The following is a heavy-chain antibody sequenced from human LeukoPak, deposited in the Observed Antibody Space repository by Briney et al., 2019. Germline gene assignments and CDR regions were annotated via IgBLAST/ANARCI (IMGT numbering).Heavy chain of an antibody. V-gene: IGHV1-2*02. CDR2: INPNSGGT. CDR3: ARESDCSGGSYYSDY. CDR1: GYTFTGYY. Sequence: ASVKVCCKASGYTFTGYYMHWVRQAPGQGLEWMGWINPNSGGTNYAQKFQGRVTMTRDTSISTAYMELSRLRSDDTAVYYCARESDCSGGSYYSDYWGQGSLVTVSS. J-gene: IGHJ4*02. D-gene: IGHD2-15*01.